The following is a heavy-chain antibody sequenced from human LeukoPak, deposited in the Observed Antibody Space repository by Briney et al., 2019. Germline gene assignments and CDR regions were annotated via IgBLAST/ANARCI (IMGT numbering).Heavy chain of an antibody. CDR3: ARASGYYGSGSYYILYYGMDV. D-gene: IGHD3-10*01. CDR2: INHSGST. CDR1: GGSFSGYY. J-gene: IGHJ6*02. V-gene: IGHV4-34*01. Sequence: SKTLSLTCAVYGGSFSGYYWSWIRQPPGKGLEWIGEINHSGSTNYNPSLKSRVTISVDTSKNQFSLKLSSVTAADTAVYYCARASGYYGSGSYYILYYGMDVWGQGTAVTVSS.